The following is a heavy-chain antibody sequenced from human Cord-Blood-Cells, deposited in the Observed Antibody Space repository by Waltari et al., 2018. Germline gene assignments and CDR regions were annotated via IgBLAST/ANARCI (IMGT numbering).Heavy chain of an antibody. D-gene: IGHD6-6*01. CDR3: ARDSSSSYYYYYGMDV. CDR2: INAGNGNT. V-gene: IGHV1-3*01. J-gene: IGHJ6*02. CDR1: GYTFTSYA. Sequence: QVQLVQSGAEVKKPGASVKVSCKASGYTFTSYAMHWVRQAPGQRLEWMGWINAGNGNTKYSQKFQGRVTITRDTSASTAYMELSSLRSEDTAVYYCARDSSSSYYYYYGMDVWGQGTTVTVSS.